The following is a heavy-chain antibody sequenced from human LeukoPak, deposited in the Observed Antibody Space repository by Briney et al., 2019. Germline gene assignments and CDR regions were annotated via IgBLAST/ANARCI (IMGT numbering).Heavy chain of an antibody. V-gene: IGHV3-30-3*01. Sequence: GRSLRLSCAASGFTFSSYAMHWVRQAPGKGLEWVAVISYDGSNKYYADSVKGRFTISRDNAKNSLYLQMNSLRAEDTALYYCAKDLGGSSESNWFDPWGQGTLVTVSS. CDR1: GFTFSSYA. J-gene: IGHJ5*02. CDR2: ISYDGSNK. CDR3: AKDLGGSSESNWFDP. D-gene: IGHD6-13*01.